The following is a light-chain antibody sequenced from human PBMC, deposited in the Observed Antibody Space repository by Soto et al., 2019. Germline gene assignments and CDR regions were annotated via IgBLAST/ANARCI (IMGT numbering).Light chain of an antibody. CDR2: GAS. CDR3: QQYHNWPLT. J-gene: IGKJ4*01. Sequence: EIVMTQSPATLSVSPGEGVTLSCRASQSVSSNLAWYQQKPGQAPRILIYGASTRVTGIPARFSGSGSGTEFTLTMSSLQSEDFAVYYCQQYHNWPLTFGGGTKVEI. CDR1: QSVSSN. V-gene: IGKV3-15*01.